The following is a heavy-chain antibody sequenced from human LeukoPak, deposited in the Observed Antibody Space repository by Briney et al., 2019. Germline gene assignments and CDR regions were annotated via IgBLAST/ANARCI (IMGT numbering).Heavy chain of an antibody. J-gene: IGHJ4*02. CDR1: GYTFTSYH. CDR3: ARDWPPGIAAAGRQPLDY. Sequence: GASVKVSCKASGYTFTSYHMHWVRQAPGQGLEWMGIINPSGGSTSYAQKFQGRVTMTRDMSTSTVYMELSSLRSEDTAVYYCARDWPPGIAAAGRQPLDYWGQGTLVTVSS. CDR2: INPSGGST. D-gene: IGHD6-13*01. V-gene: IGHV1-46*01.